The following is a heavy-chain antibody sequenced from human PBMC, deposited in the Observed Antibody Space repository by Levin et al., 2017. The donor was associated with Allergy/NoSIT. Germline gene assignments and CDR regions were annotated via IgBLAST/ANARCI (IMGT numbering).Heavy chain of an antibody. CDR1: GFTFSSYA. Sequence: GESLKISCAASGFTFSSYAMHWVRQAPGKGLEWVAVISYDGSNKYYADSVKGRFTISRDNSKNTLYLQMNSLRAEDTAVYYCARDHLAGSWGGWEYWGQGTLVTVSS. CDR3: ARDHLAGSWGGWEY. CDR2: ISYDGSNK. J-gene: IGHJ4*02. V-gene: IGHV3-30*04. D-gene: IGHD6-13*01.